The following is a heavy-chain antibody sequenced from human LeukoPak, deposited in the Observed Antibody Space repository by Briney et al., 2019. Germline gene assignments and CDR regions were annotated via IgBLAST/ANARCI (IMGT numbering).Heavy chain of an antibody. CDR2: SYYSGST. CDR1: GFIFSNAW. CDR3: ARWVSGTGLADY. J-gene: IGHJ4*02. Sequence: GSLRLSCAASGFIFSNAWMSWIRQPPGKGLEYIGFSYYSGSTYYNPSLKSRVTISVDTSKSQFSLQLRSLTAADTAVYYYARWVSGTGLADYWGQGTLVTASS. D-gene: IGHD6-19*01. V-gene: IGHV4-59*08.